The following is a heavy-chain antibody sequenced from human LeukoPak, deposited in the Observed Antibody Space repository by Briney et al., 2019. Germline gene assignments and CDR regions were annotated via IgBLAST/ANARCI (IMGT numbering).Heavy chain of an antibody. V-gene: IGHV4-59*01. CDR1: GGAISSYY. D-gene: IGHD3-10*01. J-gene: IGHJ4*02. Sequence: SETLSLTCTVSGGAISSYYWSWIRQPPGKGLEWIGYISYSGSTNYNPSLKSRVTISVDTSRNQFSLKLSSVTAADTAVYYCARGRLGGSGSYYNVLDYWGQGTLVTVSS. CDR2: ISYSGST. CDR3: ARGRLGGSGSYYNVLDY.